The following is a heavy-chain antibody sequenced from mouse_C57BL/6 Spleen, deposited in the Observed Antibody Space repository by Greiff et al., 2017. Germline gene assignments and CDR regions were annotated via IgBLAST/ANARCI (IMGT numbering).Heavy chain of an antibody. CDR1: GFTFSDYG. D-gene: IGHD1-1*01. J-gene: IGHJ4*01. CDR3: ARRRNSSPYAMDY. V-gene: IGHV5-17*01. CDR2: ISSGSSTI. Sequence: LVESGGGLVKPGGSLKLSCAASGFTFSDYGMHWVRQAPEKGLEWVAYISSGSSTIYYADTVKGRFTISRDNAKNTLFLQMTSLRSEDTAMYYCARRRNSSPYAMDYWGQGTSVTVSS.